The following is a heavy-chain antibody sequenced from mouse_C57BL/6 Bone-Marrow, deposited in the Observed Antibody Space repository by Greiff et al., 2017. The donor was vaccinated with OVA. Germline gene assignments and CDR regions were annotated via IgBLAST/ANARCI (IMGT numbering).Heavy chain of an antibody. CDR3: ARGGYGIYYAMDY. CDR1: GYTFTDYY. Sequence: VQLQQSGPELVKPGASVKISCKASGYTFTDYYMNWVKQSHGKSLEWIGDINPNNGGTSYNQKFKGKATLTVDKSSSTAYMELRSLTSEDSAVYYCARGGYGIYYAMDYWGQGTSVTVSS. J-gene: IGHJ4*01. CDR2: INPNNGGT. D-gene: IGHD2-1*01. V-gene: IGHV1-26*01.